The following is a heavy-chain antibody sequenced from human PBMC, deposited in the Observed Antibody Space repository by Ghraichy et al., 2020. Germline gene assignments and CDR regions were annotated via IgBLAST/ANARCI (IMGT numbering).Heavy chain of an antibody. CDR2: ITSSSRFT. Sequence: GGSLRLSCEASGFSFRDYSMNWVRQSPGKGLEWVSYITSSSRFTSYADSVRGRFTISRDNAHNSVYLQMSSLRDEDTAVDFCARGSRVLTFFYYDAMDVWGQGTTVTVSS. CDR1: GFSFRDYS. D-gene: IGHD2/OR15-2a*01. J-gene: IGHJ6*02. CDR3: ARGSRVLTFFYYDAMDV. V-gene: IGHV3-48*02.